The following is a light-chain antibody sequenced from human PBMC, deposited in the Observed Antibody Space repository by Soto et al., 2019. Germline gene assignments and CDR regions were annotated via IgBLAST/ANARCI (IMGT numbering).Light chain of an antibody. CDR1: QSVSSN. CDR3: QYYGSSST. J-gene: IGKJ1*01. Sequence: EIVMTQSPATLSVSPGERATLSCRASQSVSSNLAWYQQKPGQAPRLLIYGASIRATGIPDRFSGSESGTDFTLTISRLEPADFAVYYCQYYGSSSTFGQGTKVDI. V-gene: IGKV3-20*01. CDR2: GAS.